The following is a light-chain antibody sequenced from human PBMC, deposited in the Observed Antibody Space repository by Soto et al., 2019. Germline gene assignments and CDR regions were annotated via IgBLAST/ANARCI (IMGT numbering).Light chain of an antibody. CDR2: EVS. V-gene: IGLV2-23*02. Sequence: QSVLTQPASVSGSPRQSITIPCTGTSSDVGSYNLFSWYQQHPGKAPKLMIYEVSKRPSGVSNRFSGSKSGNTASLTISGLQAEDEADYYCCSYAGSSYVFGTGTKVTVL. CDR3: CSYAGSSYV. CDR1: SSDVGSYNL. J-gene: IGLJ1*01.